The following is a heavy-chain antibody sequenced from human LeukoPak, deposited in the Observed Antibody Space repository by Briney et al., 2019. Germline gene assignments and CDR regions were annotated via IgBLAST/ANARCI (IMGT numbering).Heavy chain of an antibody. D-gene: IGHD6-13*01. Sequence: PSETLSLTCTVSGYSISSGYYSGWIRQPPGKGLEWIGCIYHSGSTYYNPSLRSRVTISVDTSKNQFSLKLSSVTAADTAVYYCARVKAAAGTVYFDYWGQGTLVTVSS. CDR3: ARVKAAAGTVYFDY. CDR1: GYSISSGYY. CDR2: IYHSGST. J-gene: IGHJ4*02. V-gene: IGHV4-38-2*02.